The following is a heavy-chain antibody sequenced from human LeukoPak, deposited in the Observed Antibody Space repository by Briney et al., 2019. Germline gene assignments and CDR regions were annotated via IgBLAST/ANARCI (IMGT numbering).Heavy chain of an antibody. CDR1: GYTFTSYD. V-gene: IGHV1-8*03. D-gene: IGHD6-19*01. Sequence: ASVKVSCKASGYTFTSYDINWVRQATGQGLEWMGWMNPNSGNTGYAQKFQGRVTTTRNTSISTAYMELSSLRSEDTAVYYCTRSPPHSGGWCDYWGQGTLVTVSS. CDR2: MNPNSGNT. CDR3: TRSPPHSGGWCDY. J-gene: IGHJ4*02.